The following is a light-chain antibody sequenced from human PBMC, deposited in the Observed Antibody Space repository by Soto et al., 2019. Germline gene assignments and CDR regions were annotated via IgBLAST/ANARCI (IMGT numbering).Light chain of an antibody. J-gene: IGKJ2*01. CDR2: AAS. CDR1: QGIRND. V-gene: IGKV1-6*01. CDR3: LHDYNYPYT. Sequence: AIQMTQSPSSLSASVGDRVTISCRASQGIRNDLGWYQQKPGKAPKLLIYAASSLQSGVPSRFSGSGSGTDFTLNISSLQPEDFATYYCLHDYNYPYTFGQGTKLEIK.